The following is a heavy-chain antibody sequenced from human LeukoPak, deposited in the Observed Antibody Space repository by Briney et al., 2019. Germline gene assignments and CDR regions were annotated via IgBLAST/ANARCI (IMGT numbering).Heavy chain of an antibody. CDR3: ARGKNHDFWSGSNVMADYYYYMDV. J-gene: IGHJ6*03. D-gene: IGHD3-3*01. V-gene: IGHV4-34*01. CDR1: GGSFSGYY. Sequence: SETLSLTCAVYGGSFSGYYWSWIRQPPGKGLEWMGEINHSGSTNYNPSLKSRVTISVDTSKNQFSLRLSSVTAADTAVYYCARGKNHDFWSGSNVMADYYYYMDVWGKGTTVTVSS. CDR2: INHSGST.